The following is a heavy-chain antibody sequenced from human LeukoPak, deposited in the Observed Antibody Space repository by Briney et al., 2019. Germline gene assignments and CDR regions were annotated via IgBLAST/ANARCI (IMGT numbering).Heavy chain of an antibody. Sequence: GGSLRLPCAASGFTVTSDYMSWVRQAPGKGLEWVSVIYSGGNTFYADSVKGRFSTSRDNSKNTLYLQMNSLRAEDTAVYYCARDRGYSHGYAYYFEYWGQGTLVTVSS. V-gene: IGHV3-66*01. J-gene: IGHJ4*02. CDR3: ARDRGYSHGYAYYFEY. CDR2: IYSGGNT. CDR1: GFTVTSDY. D-gene: IGHD5-18*01.